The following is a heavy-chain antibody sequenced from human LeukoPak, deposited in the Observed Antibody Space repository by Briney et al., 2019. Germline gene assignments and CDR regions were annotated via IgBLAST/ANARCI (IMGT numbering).Heavy chain of an antibody. CDR2: IDSGGST. J-gene: IGHJ2*01. CDR1: GFTVSGNY. D-gene: IGHD1-26*01. CDR3: AKIVGTFWYFDL. Sequence: GGSLRLSCAASGFTVSGNYMTWVRQAPGKGLGWVSVIDSGGSTYYADSVRGRFTISRDNSKNTLYLQMNSLRVEDTAVYYCAKIVGTFWYFDLWGRGTLVTVSS. V-gene: IGHV3-66*01.